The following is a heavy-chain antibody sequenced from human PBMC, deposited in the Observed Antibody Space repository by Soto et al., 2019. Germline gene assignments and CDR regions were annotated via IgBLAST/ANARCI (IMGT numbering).Heavy chain of an antibody. Sequence: QLQLQESGPGLVKPSETLSLTCTVSGGSISSDDYFWSWIRQPPGKGLERIGYIYNTGSTYYNPSLRSRVFISGDMSKNQFSLELSSVTDADTAVYYCAKADPNYFYAMDVWGQGTTVLVSS. CDR1: GGSISSDDYF. CDR2: IYNTGST. V-gene: IGHV4-30-4*01. CDR3: AKADPNYFYAMDV. J-gene: IGHJ6*02.